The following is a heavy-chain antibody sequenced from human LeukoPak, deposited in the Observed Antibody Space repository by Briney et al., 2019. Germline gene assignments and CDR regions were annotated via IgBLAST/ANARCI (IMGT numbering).Heavy chain of an antibody. CDR3: ARLRFGAFDI. CDR1: GDSISSSSYY. V-gene: IGHV4-39*01. CDR2: IYYSGST. D-gene: IGHD3-10*01. J-gene: IGHJ3*02. Sequence: SETLSLTCTVSGDSISSSSYYWGWIRQPPGKGLEWIGSIYYSGSTYYNPSLKSRVTISVDTSKNQFSLKLSSVTAADTAVYYCARLRFGAFDIWGQGTMVTVSS.